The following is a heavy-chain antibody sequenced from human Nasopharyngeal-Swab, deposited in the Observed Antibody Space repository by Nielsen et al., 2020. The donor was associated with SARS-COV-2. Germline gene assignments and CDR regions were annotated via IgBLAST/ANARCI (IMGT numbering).Heavy chain of an antibody. Sequence: GGSLRLSCAASGFTFSSYGMHWVRQAPGKGLEWVAVIWYDGSNKYYADSVKGRFTISRDNSKNTLYLQMNSLRAEGTAVYYCARDWYSSSSDHYYYGMDVWGQGTTVTVSS. J-gene: IGHJ6*02. CDR3: ARDWYSSSSDHYYYGMDV. CDR2: IWYDGSNK. CDR1: GFTFSSYG. V-gene: IGHV3-33*01. D-gene: IGHD6-6*01.